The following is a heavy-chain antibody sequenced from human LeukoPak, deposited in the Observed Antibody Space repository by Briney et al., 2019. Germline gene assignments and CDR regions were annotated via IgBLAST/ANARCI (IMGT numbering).Heavy chain of an antibody. J-gene: IGHJ4*02. CDR1: GGSISSYY. D-gene: IGHD6-19*01. Sequence: SETLSLTCTVPGGSISSYYWSWIRQPPGKGLEWIGYIYYSVSTNYNPSLKSRVTISVDTSKNQFSLKLSSVTAADTAVYYCARGTAVAGPFDYWGQATLVTVSS. CDR3: ARGTAVAGPFDY. V-gene: IGHV4-59*01. CDR2: IYYSVST.